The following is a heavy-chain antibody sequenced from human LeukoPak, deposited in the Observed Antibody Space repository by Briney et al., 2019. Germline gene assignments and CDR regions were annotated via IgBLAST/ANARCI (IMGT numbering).Heavy chain of an antibody. V-gene: IGHV3-74*01. J-gene: IGHJ4*02. Sequence: GGSLRLSCAASGFTFISYWMHWVRQAPGKGLVWVSRINGYGSSTDFADSVKGRFTISRDNAKNTLYLQMNSLRAEDTAVYYCARVAPGNTALDYWGQGTLVTVSS. D-gene: IGHD5-18*01. CDR1: GFTFISYW. CDR3: ARVAPGNTALDY. CDR2: INGYGSST.